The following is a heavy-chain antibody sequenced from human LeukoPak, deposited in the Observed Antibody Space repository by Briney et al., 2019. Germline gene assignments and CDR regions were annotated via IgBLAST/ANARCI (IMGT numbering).Heavy chain of an antibody. D-gene: IGHD6-25*01. CDR1: GGTPSDHA. J-gene: IGHJ5*02. CDR2: IVPIFGTP. V-gene: IGHV1-69*05. Sequence: ASVKVSCKVTGGTPSDHAFVWVRQAPGQGLEWMGGIVPIFGTPDYAQKFQGRVTFTTDESTSTAYMELTSLRSEDTAIYYCARDHSNSGDGFDPWGQGTLVTVSS. CDR3: ARDHSNSGDGFDP.